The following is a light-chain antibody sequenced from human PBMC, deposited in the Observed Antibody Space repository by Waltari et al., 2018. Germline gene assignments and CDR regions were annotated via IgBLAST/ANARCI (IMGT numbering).Light chain of an antibody. CDR3: QQYYSSST. Sequence: CLAIQGISRYLAWIPQKPSKTPKLFIYYASSLQSWVPSRFSGSGSGTDYTLTISSLQPEDFATYYCQQYYSSSTFGQGTRLEIK. V-gene: IGKV1D-43*01. CDR1: QGISRY. CDR2: YAS. J-gene: IGKJ5*01.